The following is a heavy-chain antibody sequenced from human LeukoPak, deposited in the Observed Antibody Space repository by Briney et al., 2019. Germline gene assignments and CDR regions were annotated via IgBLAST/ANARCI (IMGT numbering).Heavy chain of an antibody. CDR3: ARLYYGSGLSDF. D-gene: IGHD3-10*01. CDR1: GFTFSSYG. J-gene: IGHJ4*02. Sequence: GGSLRLSCAASGFTFSSYGMSWVRQAPGKGLEWVSAISGSGGSTYYADSVKGRFTISRDNSKNMLYLQMNSLRAEDTAIYYCARLYYGSGLSDFWGQGTLVTVSS. CDR2: ISGSGGST. V-gene: IGHV3-23*01.